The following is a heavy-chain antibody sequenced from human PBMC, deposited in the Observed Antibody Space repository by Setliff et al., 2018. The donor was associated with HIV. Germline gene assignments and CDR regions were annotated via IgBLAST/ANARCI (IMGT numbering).Heavy chain of an antibody. V-gene: IGHV1-18*01. Sequence: ASVKVSCKTSGYTFTNYGISWVRQAPGQGLEWMGWIGAYNDNTNYAQKVQGRITMTTDTSTSTAYMELSSLRSEDTAVYYCASGSHGEGATDYWGLGTLVTVSS. CDR1: GYTFTNYG. CDR2: IGAYNDNT. D-gene: IGHD1-26*01. J-gene: IGHJ4*02. CDR3: ASGSHGEGATDY.